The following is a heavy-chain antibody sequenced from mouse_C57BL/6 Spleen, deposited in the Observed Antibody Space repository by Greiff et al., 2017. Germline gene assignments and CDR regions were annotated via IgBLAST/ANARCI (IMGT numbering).Heavy chain of an antibody. J-gene: IGHJ2*01. CDR2: IYPGSGST. D-gene: IGHD2-1*01. Sequence: QVQLQQPGAELVKPGASVKMSCKASGYTFTSYWITWVKQRPGQGLEWIGDIYPGSGSTNYNEKFKSKATLTVDTSSSTAYMQLSSLTSEDSAVYYCAGYYGNLYYCDYWGQGTTLTVSS. CDR3: AGYYGNLYYCDY. CDR1: GYTFTSYW. V-gene: IGHV1-55*01.